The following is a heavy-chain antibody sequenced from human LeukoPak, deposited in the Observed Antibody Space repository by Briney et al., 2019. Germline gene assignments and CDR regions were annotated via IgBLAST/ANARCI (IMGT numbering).Heavy chain of an antibody. V-gene: IGHV3-23*01. J-gene: IGHJ1*01. D-gene: IGHD1-26*01. CDR2: ISGSGVST. CDR1: GFRFSSYA. Sequence: PGGSLRLSCAASGFRFSSYAMSWVRQAPGKGLEWVSAISGSGVSTYYADSVKGRFTISRDNAKNSLYLQMNSLRAEDTAVYYCARSTRRDSEIALAEYFQHWGQGTLVTVSS. CDR3: ARSTRRDSEIALAEYFQH.